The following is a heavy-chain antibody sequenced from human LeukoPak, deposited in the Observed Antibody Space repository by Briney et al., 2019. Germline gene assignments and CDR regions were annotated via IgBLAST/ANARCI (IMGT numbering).Heavy chain of an antibody. V-gene: IGHV3-23*01. CDR3: AAAYFGVDQYYYGMDV. Sequence: GSLRLSCAASGFTFNSYAMGWVRQAPGKGLEWVSSISYSGGSTYYADSVKGRFTISRDNSKNTLYLQMNSLRAEDTAVYYCAAAYFGVDQYYYGMDVWGQGTTVTVSS. D-gene: IGHD3-3*01. CDR1: GFTFNSYA. J-gene: IGHJ6*02. CDR2: ISYSGGST.